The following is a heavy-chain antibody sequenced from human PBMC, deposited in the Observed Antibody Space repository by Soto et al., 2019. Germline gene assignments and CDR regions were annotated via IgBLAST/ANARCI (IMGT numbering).Heavy chain of an antibody. CDR1: GYTFTSYD. J-gene: IGHJ6*03. Sequence: ASVKVSCKASGYTFTSYDINWVRQATGQGLEWMGWMNPNSGNTGYAQKFQGRVTMTRNTSISTAYMELSSLRSEDTAVYYCARGAWFGELLKDYYYPYMDVWGKGTTVTVSS. CDR2: MNPNSGNT. D-gene: IGHD3-10*01. CDR3: ARGAWFGELLKDYYYPYMDV. V-gene: IGHV1-8*01.